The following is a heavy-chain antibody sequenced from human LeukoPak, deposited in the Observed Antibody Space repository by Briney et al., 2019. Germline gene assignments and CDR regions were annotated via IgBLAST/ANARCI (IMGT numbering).Heavy chain of an antibody. D-gene: IGHD4-23*01. V-gene: IGHV4-38-2*02. CDR3: AREGGDGGNHP. CDR2: IYHSGST. CDR1: GYSISSGYY. Sequence: PSETLSLTCTVSGYSISSGYYWGWIRQPPGKGLEWIGSIYHSGSTYYNPSLKSRVTISVDTSKNQFSLKLSSVTAADTAVYYCAREGGDGGNHPWGQGTLVTVSS. J-gene: IGHJ5*02.